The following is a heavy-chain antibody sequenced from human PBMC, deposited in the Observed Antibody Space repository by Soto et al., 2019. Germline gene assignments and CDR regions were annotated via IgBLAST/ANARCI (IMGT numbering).Heavy chain of an antibody. J-gene: IGHJ6*02. Sequence: QVQLVESGGGVVQPGRSLRLSCAASGFTFSSYGMHWVRQAPGKGLEWVAVIWYDGSNKYYADSVKGRFTISRDNYKNTLYLQMNSLRAEDTAVYYCARDLLRYFDWLYYYYYGMDVWGQGTTVTVSS. CDR2: IWYDGSNK. V-gene: IGHV3-33*01. CDR3: ARDLLRYFDWLYYYYYGMDV. D-gene: IGHD3-9*01. CDR1: GFTFSSYG.